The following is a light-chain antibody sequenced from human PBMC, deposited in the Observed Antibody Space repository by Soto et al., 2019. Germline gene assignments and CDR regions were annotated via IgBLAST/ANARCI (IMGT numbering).Light chain of an antibody. CDR3: ATWDDSLNGWV. Sequence: QSVLTQPPSASGTPGQRVTISCSGSCSNIGGNTVNWYQQLPGTAPKLLMFANKERPSGVPDRFSASKSGTSASLAINGLQSDDEADYYCATWDDSLNGWVFGGGTQLTVL. J-gene: IGLJ3*02. CDR2: ANK. CDR1: CSNIGGNT. V-gene: IGLV1-44*01.